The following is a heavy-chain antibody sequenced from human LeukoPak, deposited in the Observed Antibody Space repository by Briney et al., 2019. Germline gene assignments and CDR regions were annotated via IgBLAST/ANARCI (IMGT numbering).Heavy chain of an antibody. V-gene: IGHV1-18*04. CDR1: GYTFTSFG. J-gene: IGHJ4*02. Sequence: ASVKVSCKPSGYTFTSFGISWVRLAPGQGLEWMGWIGAYNGDTNYAQKFQGRVTMTTDTSTSTAYMDLRSLRSDDTAVYYCTRDHCRGDNCPSFDYWGQGTLVTVSS. CDR3: TRDHCRGDNCPSFDY. D-gene: IGHD2-15*01. CDR2: IGAYNGDT.